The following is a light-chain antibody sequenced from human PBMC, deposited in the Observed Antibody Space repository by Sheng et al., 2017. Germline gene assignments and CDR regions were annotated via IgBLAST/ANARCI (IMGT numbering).Light chain of an antibody. V-gene: IGLV1-47*02. Sequence: QSVLRQPPSASGTPGQRVTISCSGGNSNIGNDNVYWYQQLPGTAPKLLIYNDNQRPSGVPDRFSGSKSGTSASLAISGLRSEDEADYYCAGWDAGLSSYLFGAGTRVTVL. CDR2: NDN. CDR3: AGWDAGLSSYL. J-gene: IGLJ1*01. CDR1: NSNIGNDN.